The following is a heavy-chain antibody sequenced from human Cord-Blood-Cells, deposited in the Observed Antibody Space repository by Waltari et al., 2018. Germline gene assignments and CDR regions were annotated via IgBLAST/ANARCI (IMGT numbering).Heavy chain of an antibody. D-gene: IGHD1-1*01. CDR3: ARRGTTGTTGWFDP. J-gene: IGHJ5*02. CDR2: IYYSGST. V-gene: IGHV4-59*08. Sequence: QLQLQESGPGLVKPSETLSLTCTVSGGPISSYYWSWIRQPPGKGLEWIGYIYYSGSTNYNPSLKSRVTISVDTSKNQFSLKLSSVTAADTAVYYCARRGTTGTTGWFDPWGQGTLVTVSS. CDR1: GGPISSYY.